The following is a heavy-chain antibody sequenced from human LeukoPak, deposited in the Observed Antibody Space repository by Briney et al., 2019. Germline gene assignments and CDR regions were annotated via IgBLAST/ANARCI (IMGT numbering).Heavy chain of an antibody. D-gene: IGHD5-12*01. CDR2: ISSSSSYI. Sequence: GGSLRLSCAASGFTFSSYSMNWVRQAPGKGLEWVSSISSSSSYIYYADSVKGRFTISRDNSKNTLYLQMNSLRAEDTAVYYCAKEYSGYDYYYYYMDVWGKGTTVTVSS. CDR3: AKEYSGYDYYYYYMDV. V-gene: IGHV3-21*04. CDR1: GFTFSSYS. J-gene: IGHJ6*03.